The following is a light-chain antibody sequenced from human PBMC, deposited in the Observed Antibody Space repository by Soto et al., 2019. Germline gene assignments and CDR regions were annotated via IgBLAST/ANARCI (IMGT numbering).Light chain of an antibody. Sequence: QSVLTQAPSASASLGASVKLTCTLSSGHSSYAIAWHQLQPEKGPRYLMKLNSDGSHNKGDGIPDRFSGSSSGAERYLTISSLQSEDGADYYCQTWGTGIRVFGTGTKLTVL. CDR3: QTWGTGIRV. V-gene: IGLV4-69*01. CDR1: SGHSSYA. J-gene: IGLJ1*01. CDR2: LNSDGSH.